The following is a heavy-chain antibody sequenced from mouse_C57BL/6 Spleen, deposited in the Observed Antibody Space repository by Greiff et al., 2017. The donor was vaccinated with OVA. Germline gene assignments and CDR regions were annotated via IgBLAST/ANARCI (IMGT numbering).Heavy chain of an antibody. V-gene: IGHV1-22*01. J-gene: IGHJ2*01. D-gene: IGHD1-1*01. CDR3: ARSLVTTVVAVDY. CDR1: GYTFTDYN. Sequence: VQLKQSGPELVKPGASVKMSCKASGYTFTDYNMHWVKQSHGKSLEWIGYINPNNGGTSYNQKFKGKATLTVNKSSSTAYMELRSLTSEDSAVYYCARSLVTTVVAVDYWGQGTTLTVSS. CDR2: INPNNGGT.